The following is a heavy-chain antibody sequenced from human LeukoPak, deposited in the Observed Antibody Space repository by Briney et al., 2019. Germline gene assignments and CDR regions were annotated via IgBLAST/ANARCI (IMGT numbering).Heavy chain of an antibody. D-gene: IGHD2-2*01. CDR3: ARDMRGDGFDI. CDR2: IRQDGSEK. Sequence: GGSLRLSCAASGFTFSNAWMSWVRQAPGKGLEWVANIRQDGSEKYYVDSVEGRFTISRDNAKKSLFLQMNSLRVEDTAVYYCARDMRGDGFDIWGQGTMVTVSS. J-gene: IGHJ3*02. CDR1: GFTFSNAW. V-gene: IGHV3-7*04.